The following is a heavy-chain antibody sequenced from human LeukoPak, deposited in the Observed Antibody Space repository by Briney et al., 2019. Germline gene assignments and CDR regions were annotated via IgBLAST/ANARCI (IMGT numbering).Heavy chain of an antibody. CDR1: GFTFSSYW. CDR3: ARDSGDRTVDY. J-gene: IGHJ4*02. Sequence: GGSLRLSCAASGFTFSSYWMSRVRQDPGKGLEWEANIKTDGSEKYYVDSVKGRFTISRDNAKNSLYLQMNSLRAEDTAVYYCARDSGDRTVDYWGQGTLVTVSS. D-gene: IGHD3-10*01. CDR2: IKTDGSEK. V-gene: IGHV3-7*01.